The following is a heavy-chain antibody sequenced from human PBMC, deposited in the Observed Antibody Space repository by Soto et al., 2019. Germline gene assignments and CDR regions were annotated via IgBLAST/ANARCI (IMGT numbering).Heavy chain of an antibody. V-gene: IGHV1-46*01. D-gene: IGHD3-16*01. Sequence: QVQLVQSGAEVKEPGASVKVSCKASGYTFTSYSMHWVRQAPGQGLEWMGIIHPIVGATSYAQNFQGRVTTTRDTSTSTVYMELSSLTSEDTAVYYCARVPLGGVTNFDYWGQGTLVTVSS. CDR2: IHPIVGAT. CDR3: ARVPLGGVTNFDY. J-gene: IGHJ4*02. CDR1: GYTFTSYS.